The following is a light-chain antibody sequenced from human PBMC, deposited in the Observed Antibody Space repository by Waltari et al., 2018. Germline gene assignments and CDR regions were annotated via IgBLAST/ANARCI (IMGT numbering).Light chain of an antibody. Sequence: QSALTQPASVSGSPGQSITISCTGSSSDVGNFNLVSWYQLHPGKAPKLLIFEATKRPSGFSSPFSGSASGNTASLTISGLQAEDEADYFCCSYAGSSSPRLCGGGTKLSVL. V-gene: IGLV2-23*01. CDR3: CSYAGSSSPRL. J-gene: IGLJ3*02. CDR2: EAT. CDR1: SSDVGNFNL.